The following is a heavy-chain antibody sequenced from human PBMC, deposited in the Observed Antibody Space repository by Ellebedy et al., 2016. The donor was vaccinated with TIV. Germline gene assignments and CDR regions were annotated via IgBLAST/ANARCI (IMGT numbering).Heavy chain of an antibody. D-gene: IGHD2-21*02. CDR3: ARVGLTYCGGDCYGYAFYGMDV. V-gene: IGHV1-69*13. CDR1: GGTFSSYA. CDR2: IIPIFGTA. Sequence: AASVKVSCKASGGTFSSYAISWVRQAPGQGLEWMGGIIPIFGTANYAQKFQGRVTITADESTSTAYMELSSLRSEDTAVYYCARVGLTYCGGDCYGYAFYGMDVWGQGTTVTVSS. J-gene: IGHJ6*02.